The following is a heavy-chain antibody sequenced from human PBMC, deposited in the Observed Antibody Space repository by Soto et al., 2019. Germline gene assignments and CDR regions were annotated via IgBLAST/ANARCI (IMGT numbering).Heavy chain of an antibody. CDR2: IYYSGST. V-gene: IGHV4-39*01. D-gene: IGHD5-18*01. CDR3: ARYTPDTAMVIGNNWFDP. Sequence: SETLSLTCTVSGGSISSSSYYWGWIRQPPGKGLEWIGSIYYSGSTYYNPSLKGRVTISVDTSKTQFSLKLSSVTAADTAVYYCARYTPDTAMVIGNNWFDPWGQGTLVTVSS. J-gene: IGHJ5*02. CDR1: GGSISSSSYY.